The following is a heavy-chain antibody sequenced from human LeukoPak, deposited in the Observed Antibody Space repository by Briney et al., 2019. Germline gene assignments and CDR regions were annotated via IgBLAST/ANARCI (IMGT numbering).Heavy chain of an antibody. J-gene: IGHJ4*02. CDR1: GYTFTSYG. Sequence: ASVKVSCKASGYTFTSYGISWVRQAPGQGLEWIGWISAYNGNTNYAQKLQGRVTMTTDTSTSTAYMELRSLRSDDTAVYYCARVGATGSYDILTGYYRTFHYWGQGTLVTVSS. V-gene: IGHV1-18*01. CDR3: ARVGATGSYDILTGYYRTFHY. CDR2: ISAYNGNT. D-gene: IGHD3-9*01.